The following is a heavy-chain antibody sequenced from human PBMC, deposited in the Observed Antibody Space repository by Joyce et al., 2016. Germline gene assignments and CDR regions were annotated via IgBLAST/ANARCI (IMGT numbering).Heavy chain of an antibody. CDR2: INPNSGGT. Sequence: QVQLVQSGAEVKKPGASVKVSCKASGYTFTGYYMHWGRQAPGQGLEWMGWINPNSGGTHYAQKFQGRVTMTRDTAISTAYMDLSRLKSDDTAVYYCGRDRYYGSGTRNWFDPWGQRTLVTVSS. J-gene: IGHJ5*02. CDR1: GYTFTGYY. D-gene: IGHD3-10*01. CDR3: GRDRYYGSGTRNWFDP. V-gene: IGHV1-2*02.